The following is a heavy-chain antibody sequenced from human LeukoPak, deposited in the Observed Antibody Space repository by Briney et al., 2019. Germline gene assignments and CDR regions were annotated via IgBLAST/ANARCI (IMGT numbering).Heavy chain of an antibody. J-gene: IGHJ4*02. CDR1: GYTFTSYY. D-gene: IGHD2-15*01. CDR2: INPSGGST. V-gene: IGHV1-46*01. CDR3: ARDLPLGSMGGSAFDL. Sequence: ASVKVSCKASGYTFTSYYMHWVRQAPGQGLEWMGIINPSGGSTSYAQKFQGRVTMTRDMSTSTVYMELRNLRSDDTAVYYCARDLPLGSMGGSAFDLWGQGTLVIVSS.